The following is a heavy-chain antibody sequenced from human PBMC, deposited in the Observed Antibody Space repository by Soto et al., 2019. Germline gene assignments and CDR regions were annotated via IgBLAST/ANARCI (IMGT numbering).Heavy chain of an antibody. Sequence: ASVKVSCKASGYTFSTYYLHWVRQAPGQGLEWMGIIHPSGGSTTYAQKFLGRVTMTRDTSTSTVFRELSSLRSEDTAVYYCARAWVVVTAPDYWGQGTLVTVCS. J-gene: IGHJ4*02. CDR1: GYTFSTYY. CDR3: ARAWVVVTAPDY. CDR2: IHPSGGST. D-gene: IGHD2-21*02. V-gene: IGHV1-46*01.